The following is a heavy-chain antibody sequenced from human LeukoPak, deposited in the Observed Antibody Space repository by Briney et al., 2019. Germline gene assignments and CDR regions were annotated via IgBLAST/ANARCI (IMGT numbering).Heavy chain of an antibody. CDR3: ARGRRSVQRVAGGYYYMDV. V-gene: IGHV4-34*01. CDR1: GGSFSGYY. J-gene: IGHJ6*03. D-gene: IGHD3-16*01. Sequence: SETLSLTYAVYGGSFSGYYWSWIRQPPGKGLEWIGEINHSGSTNYNPSLKSRVTISVDTSKNQFSLKLSSVTAADTAVYYCARGRRSVQRVAGGYYYMDVGGKGTTVTVSS. CDR2: INHSGST.